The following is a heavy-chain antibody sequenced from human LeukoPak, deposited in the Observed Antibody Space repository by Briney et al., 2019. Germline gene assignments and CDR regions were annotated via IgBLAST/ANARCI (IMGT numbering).Heavy chain of an antibody. Sequence: GRSLRLSCAASGFTFSSYAMHWVRQAPGKGLEWVAVISYDGSNKYYADSVKGRFTISRDNSKNTLYLQMNSLRAEDTAVYYCARVAPYYYDSSGYSYDYWGQGTLVTVSS. CDR3: ARVAPYYYDSSGYSYDY. J-gene: IGHJ4*02. D-gene: IGHD3-22*01. V-gene: IGHV3-30-3*01. CDR1: GFTFSSYA. CDR2: ISYDGSNK.